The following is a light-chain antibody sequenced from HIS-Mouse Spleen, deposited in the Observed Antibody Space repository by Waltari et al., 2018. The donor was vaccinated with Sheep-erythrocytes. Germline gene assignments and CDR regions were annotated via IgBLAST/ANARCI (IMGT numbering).Light chain of an antibody. CDR2: VAS. Sequence: EIVLTQSPGTLSLSPGERATLSCRASQRVSSSYLAWYQQKPGQAPRLLIYVASSRATGIPDRFSGSRSGTDFTLTISRLEPEDFAVYYCQQYGSSPWTFGQGTKVEIK. CDR1: QRVSSSY. J-gene: IGKJ1*01. CDR3: QQYGSSPWT. V-gene: IGKV3-20*01.